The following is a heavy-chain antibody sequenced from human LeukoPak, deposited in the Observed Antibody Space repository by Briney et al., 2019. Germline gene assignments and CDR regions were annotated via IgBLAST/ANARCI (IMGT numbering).Heavy chain of an antibody. CDR2: INSDGGTT. CDR3: ATDYYVSGSYYRLFY. D-gene: IGHD3-10*01. J-gene: IGHJ4*02. V-gene: IGHV3-74*01. CDR1: GFTFCTYW. Sequence: GGSLRLSCGASGFTFCTYWMHWVRQAPGKGLVWVSGINSDGGTTTYADSVKGRFTISRDNAKNTLYLQMNNLRAEDTAIYYCATDYYVSGSYYRLFYWGQGTLVTVSS.